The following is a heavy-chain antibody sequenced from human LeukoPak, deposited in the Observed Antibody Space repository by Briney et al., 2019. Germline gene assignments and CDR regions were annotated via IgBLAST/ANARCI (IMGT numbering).Heavy chain of an antibody. CDR1: GGSISSYY. CDR3: AWTEGDYRFDY. V-gene: IGHV4-59*12. D-gene: IGHD3/OR15-3a*01. Sequence: PSETLSLTCTVSGGSISSYYWSWIRQPPGKGLEWIGYIYYSGSTNYNPSLKSRVTISVDTSKNQFSLKLSSVTAADTAVYYCAWTEGDYRFDYWGQGTLVTVSS. CDR2: IYYSGST. J-gene: IGHJ4*02.